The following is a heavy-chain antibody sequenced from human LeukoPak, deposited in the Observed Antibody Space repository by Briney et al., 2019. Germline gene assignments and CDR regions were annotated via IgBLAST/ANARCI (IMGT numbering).Heavy chain of an antibody. CDR2: ISSSSSYI. CDR3: AKAAIPVVVTEEGINWFDP. V-gene: IGHV3-21*01. Sequence: PGGSLRLSCAASGFTFSSYSMNWVRQAPGKGLEWVSSISSSSSYIYYADSVKGRFTISRDNAKNSLYLQMNSLRAEDTAVYYCAKAAIPVVVTEEGINWFDPWGQGTLVTVSS. J-gene: IGHJ5*02. CDR1: GFTFSSYS. D-gene: IGHD2-21*02.